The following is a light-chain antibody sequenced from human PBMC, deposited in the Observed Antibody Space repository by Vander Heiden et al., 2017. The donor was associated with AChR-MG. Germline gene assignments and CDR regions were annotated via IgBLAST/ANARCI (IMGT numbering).Light chain of an antibody. J-gene: IGLJ3*02. Sequence: SYVLTQPPSVSMAPGETARITCGGNNIGRKTVHWYQQKPGQAPVLVVYDDSDRPSGIPDRFSGSNSGNTATLTISRVEAGDEADYYCQVWDSSTDLRVFGGGTKLTVL. V-gene: IGLV3-21*02. CDR2: DDS. CDR1: NIGRKT. CDR3: QVWDSSTDLRV.